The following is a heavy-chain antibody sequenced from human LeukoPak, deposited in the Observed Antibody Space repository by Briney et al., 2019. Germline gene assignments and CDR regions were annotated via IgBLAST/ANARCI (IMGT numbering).Heavy chain of an antibody. J-gene: IGHJ4*02. CDR3: AREGWYSSSSADY. CDR1: VYTFTSYG. CDR2: ISAYNGDT. Sequence: ASVKVSCKTSVYTFTSYGICWVRQAPGQGLEWMGWISAYNGDTNYAQKLQGRVTPTTDTPPCTPHMELRGVRYDGTARYFCAREGWYSSSSADYWGQGTLVTVSS. V-gene: IGHV1-18*01. D-gene: IGHD6-6*01.